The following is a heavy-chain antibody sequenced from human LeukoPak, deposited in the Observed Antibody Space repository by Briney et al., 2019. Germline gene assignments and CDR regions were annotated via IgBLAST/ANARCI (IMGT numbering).Heavy chain of an antibody. J-gene: IGHJ4*02. CDR1: GFTFSSNA. CDR3: PKGAGVNGAAYPDY. CDR2: FTASGGNT. Sequence: PGGSLRLSCAASGFTFSSNAMSWVRQAAGKGLEWVSTFTASGGNTYYADSVKGRFTISRDNSENTLYLQMNSLTAEDTAVYYCPKGAGVNGAAYPDYWGQGILVTVSS. D-gene: IGHD2-8*01. V-gene: IGHV3-23*01.